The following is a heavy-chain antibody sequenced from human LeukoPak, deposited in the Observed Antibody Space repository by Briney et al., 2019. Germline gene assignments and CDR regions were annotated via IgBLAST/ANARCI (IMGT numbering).Heavy chain of an antibody. J-gene: IGHJ4*02. CDR3: TTENILYDITMIVVED. Sequence: GGSLRLSCAASGFTFSSYAMSWVRQAPGKGLEWISGISGSGGSTYYADSVKGRFTISRDNSKNTLYLQMNSLKTEDTAVYYCTTENILYDITMIVVEDWGQGTLVTVSS. CDR2: ISGSGGST. D-gene: IGHD3-22*01. CDR1: GFTFSSYA. V-gene: IGHV3-23*01.